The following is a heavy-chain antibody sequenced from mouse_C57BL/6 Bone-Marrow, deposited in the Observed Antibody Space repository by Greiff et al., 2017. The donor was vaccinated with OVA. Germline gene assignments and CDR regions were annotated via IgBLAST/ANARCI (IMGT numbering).Heavy chain of an antibody. V-gene: IGHV2-5*01. CDR3: AKSSLGDPYFDY. CDR2: IWRGGST. CDR1: GFSLTSYG. J-gene: IGHJ2*01. Sequence: VNLVESGPGLVQPSQSLSITCTVSGFSLTSYGVHWVRQSPGKGLEWLGVIWRGGSTDYNAAFMSRLSITKDNSKSQVFFKMNSLQADDTAIYYCAKSSLGDPYFDYWGQGTTLTVSS.